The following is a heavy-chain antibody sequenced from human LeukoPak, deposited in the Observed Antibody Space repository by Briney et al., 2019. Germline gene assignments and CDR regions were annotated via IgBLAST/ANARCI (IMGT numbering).Heavy chain of an antibody. J-gene: IGHJ3*02. CDR1: GFTFSSYG. Sequence: GGSLRLSCAASGFTFSSYGMHWVRQAPGKGLEWVASIKQDGSEKYYVDSVKGRFTISRDNAKNSLYLQMNSLRAEDTAVYYCARDPNWLVGAFDIWGQGTLVTVSS. D-gene: IGHD3-9*01. CDR3: ARDPNWLVGAFDI. V-gene: IGHV3-7*01. CDR2: IKQDGSEK.